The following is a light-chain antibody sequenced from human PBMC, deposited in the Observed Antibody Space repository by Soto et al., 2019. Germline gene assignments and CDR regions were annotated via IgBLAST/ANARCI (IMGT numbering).Light chain of an antibody. V-gene: IGLV1-51*01. CDR1: SSNIGNNY. CDR3: GTWDSSLSAVV. J-gene: IGLJ2*01. Sequence: QSVLTQPPSVSAAPGQKVTISCSGSSSNIGNNYVCWCQQLPGTAPKLLIYDNNKRPSGIPDRFSGSKSGTSATLGITGLQTGDEADYYCGTWDSSLSAVVFGGGTKVTVL. CDR2: DNN.